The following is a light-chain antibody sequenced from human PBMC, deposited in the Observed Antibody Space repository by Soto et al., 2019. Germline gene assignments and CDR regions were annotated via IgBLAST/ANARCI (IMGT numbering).Light chain of an antibody. CDR2: EAS. Sequence: DLEMTQSPSTLSASVGERVTIACRASQSISTSLAWYQQKERKAPKLLINEASNLESGGPSTFSGSGSGTEFTLTISILQDDDVATYSDQQCRHMRTFGQGTKVEI. J-gene: IGKJ1*01. CDR3: QQCRHMRT. CDR1: QSISTS. V-gene: IGKV1-5*03.